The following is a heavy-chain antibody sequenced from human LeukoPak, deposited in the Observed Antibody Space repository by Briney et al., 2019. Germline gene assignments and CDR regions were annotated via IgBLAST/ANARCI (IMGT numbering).Heavy chain of an antibody. Sequence: GGSLRLSCAASRFRFASYGMHWVRQAPGKGLEWVAYIRYDGSDKYYADSVKGRFTISRDNSKNTLSLQMTTLRPDDTAIYYCARDTSVGAAYFDVWGQGALVAVSS. CDR2: IRYDGSDK. J-gene: IGHJ4*02. CDR3: ARDTSVGAAYFDV. CDR1: RFRFASYG. D-gene: IGHD2-15*01. V-gene: IGHV3-30*02.